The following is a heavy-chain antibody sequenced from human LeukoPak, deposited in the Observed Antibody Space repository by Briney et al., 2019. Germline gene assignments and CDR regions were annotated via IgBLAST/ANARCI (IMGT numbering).Heavy chain of an antibody. J-gene: IGHJ4*02. CDR1: GFTFTNYA. CDR3: AKERYSYGNMDLDY. V-gene: IGHV3-23*01. CDR2: ISGSGGST. D-gene: IGHD5-18*01. Sequence: PGGSLRLSCAASGFTFTNYAMSWVRQAPGKGLEWVSTISGSGGSTYYADSVKGRFTISRDNSKNTLYLQMNSLRAEDTAVYYCAKERYSYGNMDLDYWGQGTLVTVSS.